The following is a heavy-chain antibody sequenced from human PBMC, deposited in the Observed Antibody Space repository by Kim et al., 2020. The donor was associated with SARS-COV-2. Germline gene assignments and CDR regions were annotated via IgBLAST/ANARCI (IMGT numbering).Heavy chain of an antibody. D-gene: IGHD6-13*01. CDR2: IYYSGST. CDR1: GGSISSYY. J-gene: IGHJ4*02. CDR3: ARLDRYSSSGYYFDY. Sequence: SETLSLTCTVSGGSISSYYWSWIRQPPGKGLEWIGYIYYSGSTNYNPSLKSRVTLSVDTSKNQFTLKLSSVTAADTAVYYCARLDRYSSSGYYFDYWGQGTLVTVSS. V-gene: IGHV4-59*13.